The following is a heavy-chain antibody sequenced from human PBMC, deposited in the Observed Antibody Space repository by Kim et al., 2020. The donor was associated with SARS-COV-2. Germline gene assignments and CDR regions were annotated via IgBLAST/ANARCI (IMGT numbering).Heavy chain of an antibody. CDR3: AKVHYYDSSGYSDY. CDR1: EFTFSSYA. Sequence: GGSLRLSCAASEFTFSSYAMHWVRQAPGKGLEWVAVISHDGSNKYYADSVKGRFTISRDNSKNTLYLQMNSLRDEDTAVYYCAKVHYYDSSGYSDYWGQG. CDR2: ISHDGSNK. D-gene: IGHD3-22*01. V-gene: IGHV3-30*18. J-gene: IGHJ4*02.